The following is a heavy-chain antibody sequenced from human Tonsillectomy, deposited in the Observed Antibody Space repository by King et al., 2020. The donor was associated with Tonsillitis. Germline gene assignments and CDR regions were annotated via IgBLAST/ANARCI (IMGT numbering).Heavy chain of an antibody. Sequence: TLKESGPTLVKPTQTLTLTCTFSGFSLSTSGVGVGWIRQPPGKAPEWLAVIYWDDDKRYSSSLQSRLTITKDTPKNPLALTNTNMDPVDTATYYCSHSDPEIRHGYNFWGQGILVTVSS. CDR1: GFSLSTSGVG. CDR2: IYWDDDK. D-gene: IGHD5-24*01. J-gene: IGHJ4*02. V-gene: IGHV2-5*02. CDR3: SHSDPEIRHGYNF.